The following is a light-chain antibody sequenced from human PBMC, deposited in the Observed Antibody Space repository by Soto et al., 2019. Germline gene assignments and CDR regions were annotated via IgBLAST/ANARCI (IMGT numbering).Light chain of an antibody. CDR2: GAS. CDR1: QIVSSIY. Sequence: EIVLTQSPGTLSLSPGERATLSCRASQIVSSIYLAWYQHKPGQAPRLLIYGASSRATGIPDRFSGSGSGTDFTLTISRLEPEDFAVYYCQQSGSSSWTFGRGTTVEIK. J-gene: IGKJ1*01. CDR3: QQSGSSSWT. V-gene: IGKV3-20*01.